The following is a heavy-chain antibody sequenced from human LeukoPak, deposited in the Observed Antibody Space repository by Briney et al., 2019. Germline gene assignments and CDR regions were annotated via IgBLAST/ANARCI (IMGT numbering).Heavy chain of an antibody. CDR2: IYPGDSDT. CDR3: ARLEGPYYGGNSGAFDI. D-gene: IGHD4-23*01. J-gene: IGHJ3*02. Sequence: GASLQISCKGSGCSFTSYWIGCVRQMPGKGLEWMGIIYPGDSDTRYSPSFQGQVTISADKSISTAYLQWSSLKASDTAMYYCARLEGPYYGGNSGAFDIWGQGTMVTVSS. V-gene: IGHV5-51*01. CDR1: GCSFTSYW.